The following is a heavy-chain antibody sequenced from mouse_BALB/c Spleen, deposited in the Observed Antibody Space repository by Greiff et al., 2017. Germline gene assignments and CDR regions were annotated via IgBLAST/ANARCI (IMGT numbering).Heavy chain of an antibody. CDR3: TRRDSWFAY. Sequence: VQLQQSGAELVRPGASVTLSCKASGDTCTDYEMHGVKQTPVQGLEWIGAIDPENGGTAYNQKFKGKATLTADKSSSTAYMELRSLTSEDSAVYYCTRRDSWFAYWGQGTLVTVSA. J-gene: IGHJ3*01. CDR2: IDPENGGT. D-gene: IGHD3-3*01. CDR1: GDTCTDYE. V-gene: IGHV1-15*01.